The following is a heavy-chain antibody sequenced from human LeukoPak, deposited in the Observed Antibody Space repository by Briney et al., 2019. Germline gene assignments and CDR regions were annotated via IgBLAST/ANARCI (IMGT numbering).Heavy chain of an antibody. Sequence: LGGSLRLSCAASGFTFSSYAMSWVRQAPGKGLEWVSAISASGGSTYYADSVKGRFTISRDNSQNTLYLQMNSLRAEDAAVYYCAKSPVATIRFFDPWGQGTLVTVSS. CDR1: GFTFSSYA. CDR2: ISASGGST. V-gene: IGHV3-23*01. CDR3: AKSPVATIRFFDP. D-gene: IGHD5-12*01. J-gene: IGHJ5*02.